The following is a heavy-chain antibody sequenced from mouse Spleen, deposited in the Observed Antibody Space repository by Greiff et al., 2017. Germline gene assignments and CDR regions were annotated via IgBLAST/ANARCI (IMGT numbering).Heavy chain of an antibody. Sequence: EVNLVESGGGLVKPGGSLKLSCAASGFTFSSYTMSWVRQTPAKRLEWVATISSGGGNTYYPDSVKGRFTISRDNARNTLYLQMSSLRSEDTAMYYCARRLTGDFDYWGQGTSVTVSS. D-gene: IGHD4-1*01. CDR2: ISSGGGNT. J-gene: IGHJ4*01. V-gene: IGHV5-9*04. CDR1: GFTFSSYT. CDR3: ARRLTGDFDY.